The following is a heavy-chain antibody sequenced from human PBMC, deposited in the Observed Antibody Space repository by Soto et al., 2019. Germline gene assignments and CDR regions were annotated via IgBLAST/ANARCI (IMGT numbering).Heavy chain of an antibody. CDR1: GDSVSSNSAA. Sequence: XQPLSLPCAISGDSVSSNSAACNWIRQSPSRGLEWLGRTYYRSKWYNDYAVSVKSRITINPDTSKNQFSLQLNSVTPEDTAVYYCAREVRLTGTTSLFDYWGQGTLVTVSS. D-gene: IGHD1-7*01. CDR2: TYYRSKWYN. J-gene: IGHJ4*02. V-gene: IGHV6-1*01. CDR3: AREVRLTGTTSLFDY.